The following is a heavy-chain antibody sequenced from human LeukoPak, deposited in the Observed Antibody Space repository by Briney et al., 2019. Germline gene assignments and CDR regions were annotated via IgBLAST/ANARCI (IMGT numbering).Heavy chain of an antibody. V-gene: IGHV3-23*01. CDR2: ISGSGGST. D-gene: IGHD2-21*02. CDR3: AKDGTYCGGDCYSMGDY. Sequence: PGGSLRLSRAASGFTFSSYAMSWVRQAPGKGLEWVSAISGSGGSTYYADSVKGRFTISRDNSKNTLYLQMNSLRAEDTAVYYCAKDGTYCGGDCYSMGDYWGQGTLVTVSS. CDR1: GFTFSSYA. J-gene: IGHJ4*02.